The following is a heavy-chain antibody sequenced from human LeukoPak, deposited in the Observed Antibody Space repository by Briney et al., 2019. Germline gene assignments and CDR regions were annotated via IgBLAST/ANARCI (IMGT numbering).Heavy chain of an antibody. J-gene: IGHJ4*02. V-gene: IGHV3-23*01. CDR3: AKAGVGGTKYFFDF. CDR2: ISGSGGST. CDR1: GFTFTNYA. D-gene: IGHD1-26*01. Sequence: QPGGSLRLSCAASGFTFTNYAKTWVRQAPGKGLEWVSSISGSGGSTYYADPVKGPFTISRDTSKNMLFLEMNSLRAEDTAVYYCAKAGVGGTKYFFDFWGQGTLVTVSS.